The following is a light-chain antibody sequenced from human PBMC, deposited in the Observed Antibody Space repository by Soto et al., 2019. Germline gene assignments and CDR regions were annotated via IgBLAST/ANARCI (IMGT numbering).Light chain of an antibody. CDR2: GAS. CDR1: QSVSSSY. J-gene: IGKJ1*01. Sequence: EIVLTQSPGTLSLSPGERATLSCRASQSVSSSYLAWYQQKPGQAPRLLIYGASRRATGIPDRFSGSGSGTDFTLNISRLEPEDFAVYYCQQYGSSPRTFGQGTKVEIK. CDR3: QQYGSSPRT. V-gene: IGKV3-20*01.